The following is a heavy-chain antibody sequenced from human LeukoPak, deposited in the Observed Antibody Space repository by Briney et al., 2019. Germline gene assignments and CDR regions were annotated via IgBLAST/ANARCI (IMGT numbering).Heavy chain of an antibody. CDR2: IYYSGST. Sequence: SETLSLTCTVCGGSFLSYYWSWIRQPPGKGLEWIGYIYYSGSTDYNPSLKSRVTISVDTSKNQFSLNLSSVTAADTAVHYCARAVITFGGVVAKGFDCWGQGTLVTVSS. CDR1: GGSFLSYY. CDR3: ARAVITFGGVVAKGFDC. V-gene: IGHV4-59*01. J-gene: IGHJ4*02. D-gene: IGHD3-16*01.